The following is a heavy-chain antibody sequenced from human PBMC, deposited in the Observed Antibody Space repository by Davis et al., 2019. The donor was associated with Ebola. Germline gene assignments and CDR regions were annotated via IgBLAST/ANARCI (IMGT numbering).Heavy chain of an antibody. CDR2: VDPKAGKT. Sequence: ASVKVSCKGSGYNFSDYYIHWIQGAPGKGLEWVGLVDPKAGKTVYAEKLQGRVTMTTDTSTSTAYMELSSLRSEDTAVYYCAREAVAVGGRMDVWGQGTTVTVSS. CDR1: GYNFSDYY. J-gene: IGHJ6*02. CDR3: AREAVAVGGRMDV. D-gene: IGHD2-15*01. V-gene: IGHV1-69-2*01.